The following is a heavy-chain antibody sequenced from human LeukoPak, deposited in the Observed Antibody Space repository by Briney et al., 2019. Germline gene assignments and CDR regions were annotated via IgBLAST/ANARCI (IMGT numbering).Heavy chain of an antibody. V-gene: IGHV3-23*01. J-gene: IGHJ4*02. D-gene: IGHD1-26*01. CDR2: ISVGGETT. CDR3: AKGGSGSYYDRIDF. CDR1: GFTFSTYV. Sequence: GGSLRLPCAASGFTFSTYVMSWVRQAPGKGLEWVSTISVGGETTFYADSVKGRFTISRDNSKHTLYLQMNSLRAEDTAVYYCAKGGSGSYYDRIDFWGQGTLVTVSS.